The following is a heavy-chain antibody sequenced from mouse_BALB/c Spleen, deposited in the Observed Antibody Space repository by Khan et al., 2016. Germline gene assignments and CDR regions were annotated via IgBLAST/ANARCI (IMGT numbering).Heavy chain of an antibody. V-gene: IGHV1-87*01. J-gene: IGHJ2*01. D-gene: IGHD1-1*01. CDR1: GYTFTSYW. Sequence: QVQLQQSGAELARPGASVKLSCKASGYTFTSYWMQWVKQRPGQGLEWIGAIYPGDGDTRYTQKFTGKATLTADKSSSTAYMQLSSLASEDSAVYYCSSYYGSSYDYFDYWGPGTTLTVSS. CDR3: SSYYGSSYDYFDY. CDR2: IYPGDGDT.